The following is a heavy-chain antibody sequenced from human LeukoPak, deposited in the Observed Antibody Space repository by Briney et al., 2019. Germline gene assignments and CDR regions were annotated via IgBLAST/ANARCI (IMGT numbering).Heavy chain of an antibody. CDR1: GGSISSYY. D-gene: IGHD3-10*01. CDR2: IYYSGST. Sequence: PSETLSLTCTVSGGSISSYYWSWIRQPPGKGLEWIGYIYYSGSTNYNPSLKSRVTISVDTSKNQFSLKLSSVTAADTAVYYCARDPRLLWFGELLLLGMDVWGQGTTVTVS. V-gene: IGHV4-59*01. J-gene: IGHJ6*02. CDR3: ARDPRLLWFGELLLLGMDV.